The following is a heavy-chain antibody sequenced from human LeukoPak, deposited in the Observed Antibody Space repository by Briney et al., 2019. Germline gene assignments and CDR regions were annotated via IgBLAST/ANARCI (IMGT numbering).Heavy chain of an antibody. D-gene: IGHD3-10*01. CDR2: IIPILGIA. CDR3: ASPDYYGSGSYAH. CDR1: GGTFSSYT. Sequence: ASVKVSCKASGGTFSSYTISWVRQAPGQGLEWMGRIIPILGIANYAQKFQGRVTITADKSTSTAYMELSSLRFEDTAVYYCASPDYYGSGSYAHWGQGTLVTVSS. J-gene: IGHJ4*02. V-gene: IGHV1-69*02.